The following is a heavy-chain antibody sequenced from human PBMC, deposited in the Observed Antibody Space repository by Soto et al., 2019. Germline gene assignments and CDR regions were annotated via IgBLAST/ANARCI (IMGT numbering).Heavy chain of an antibody. CDR2: IYHSGST. CDR1: GGSSSSSNG. V-gene: IGHV4-4*02. D-gene: IGHD2-21*01. CDR3: ARLGAYYQSLDP. Sequence: SETLSLTCAVAGGSSSSSNGWSWVRQPPGKGLEWIGEIYHSGSTNYNPSLKSRVTISVDKSKNQFSLKLSSVTAADTAVYYCARLGAYYQSLDPWGQGTVVTVS. J-gene: IGHJ5*02.